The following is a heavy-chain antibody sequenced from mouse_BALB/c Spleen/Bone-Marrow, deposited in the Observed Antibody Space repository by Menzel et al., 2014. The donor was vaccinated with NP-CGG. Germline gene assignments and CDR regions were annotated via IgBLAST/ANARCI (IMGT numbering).Heavy chain of an antibody. CDR1: GYTFTSYW. CDR3: ARSGALYGNPLAV. CDR2: INPSNGRT. D-gene: IGHD2-1*01. J-gene: IGHJ3*01. V-gene: IGHV1S81*02. Sequence: QLRASGDELVTPGASENLSCKASGYTFTSYWMHWVKQRPGQGLEWIGEINPSNGRTNYNEKFKSKATLTVDKSSSTAYMQLKSLTSEDSAVYYCARSGALYGNPLAVWGQGNLVTVSA.